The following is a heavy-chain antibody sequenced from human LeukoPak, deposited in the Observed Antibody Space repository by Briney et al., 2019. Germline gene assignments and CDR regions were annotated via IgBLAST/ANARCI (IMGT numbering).Heavy chain of an antibody. J-gene: IGHJ5*02. Sequence: SETLSLTCAVYGGSFSGYYWSWIRQPPGKGLEWIGEINHSGSTNYNPSLKSRVTISVDTSKNQFSLKLSSVTAADTAVYYCASSRDGYNSWFDPWGQGTLVTVSS. CDR3: ASSRDGYNSWFDP. CDR2: INHSGST. V-gene: IGHV4-34*01. CDR1: GGSFSGYY. D-gene: IGHD5-24*01.